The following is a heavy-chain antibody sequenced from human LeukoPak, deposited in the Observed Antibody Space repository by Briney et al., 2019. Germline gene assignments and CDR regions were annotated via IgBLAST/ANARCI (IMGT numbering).Heavy chain of an antibody. J-gene: IGHJ4*02. D-gene: IGHD3-3*02. CDR3: ARHLRGGSIWFDY. V-gene: IGHV4-39*01. CDR1: GGSISSGSYY. Sequence: SETLPLTCTVSGGSISSGSYYWGWGRQPPGKGLEWIGSISYSGTTYYNLSLKSRVTLSVDSSKNQFSLKLSSVTAADTALYYCARHLRGGSIWFDYWGQGTPVTISS. CDR2: ISYSGTT.